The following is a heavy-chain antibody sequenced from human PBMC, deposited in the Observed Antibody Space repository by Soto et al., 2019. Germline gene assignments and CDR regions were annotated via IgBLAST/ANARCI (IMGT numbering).Heavy chain of an antibody. CDR1: GGSISSYY. CDR3: ARVSCSGGSCYNGMDV. D-gene: IGHD2-15*01. J-gene: IGHJ6*02. CDR2: IYYSGST. Sequence: PSETLSLTCTVSGGSISSYYWSWIRQPPGKGLEWIGYIYYSGSTDYNPSLKSRVTISVDTSKNQFSLKLSSVTAADTAVYYCARVSCSGGSCYNGMDVWGQGTTVTVSS. V-gene: IGHV4-59*01.